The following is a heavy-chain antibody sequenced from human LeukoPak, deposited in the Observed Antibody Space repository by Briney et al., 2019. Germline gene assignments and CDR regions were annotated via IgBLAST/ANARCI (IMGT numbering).Heavy chain of an antibody. CDR3: ARDRPNYYGSDGHYYRRDGDY. J-gene: IGHJ4*02. V-gene: IGHV3-23*01. D-gene: IGHD3-22*01. Sequence: PGGSLRLSCAASGFTFSIYAMSWVRQAPGKGLQWVSSITSRGESTWYVDSVKGRFTITRDNSENTLYLQMHSLRAEDTAVYYCARDRPNYYGSDGHYYRRDGDYWGRGPLVSVSS. CDR1: GFTFSIYA. CDR2: ITSRGEST.